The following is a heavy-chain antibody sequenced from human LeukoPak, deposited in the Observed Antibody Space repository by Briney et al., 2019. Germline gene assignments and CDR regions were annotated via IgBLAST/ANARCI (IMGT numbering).Heavy chain of an antibody. CDR3: ATEAAGSGAFDY. V-gene: IGHV4-59*01. J-gene: IGHJ4*02. D-gene: IGHD6-25*01. Sequence: SETLSLTCTVSADSISSYYWSWIRQPPGKGLEWIGYIYYTGTTNYNPSLKSRVTISVDTSKTHFSLTLTSVTAADTAVDYCATEAAGSGAFDYWGQGTLVTVSS. CDR1: ADSISSYY. CDR2: IYYTGTT.